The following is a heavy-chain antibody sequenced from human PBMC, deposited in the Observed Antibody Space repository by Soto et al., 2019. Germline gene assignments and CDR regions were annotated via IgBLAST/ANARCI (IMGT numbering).Heavy chain of an antibody. CDR2: INHSRTT. CDR1: GGSFTGYY. D-gene: IGHD3-3*01. Sequence: KASETLSLTCAVYGGSFTGYYWTWIRQPPGKGLEWIGEINHSRTTKYNPSLKSRVTMSVDTSKDQFSLRPSSVTAADSAVYYCARGIYDFWSSYDTWFDPWGQGTLVTVSS. CDR3: ARGIYDFWSSYDTWFDP. J-gene: IGHJ5*02. V-gene: IGHV4-34*01.